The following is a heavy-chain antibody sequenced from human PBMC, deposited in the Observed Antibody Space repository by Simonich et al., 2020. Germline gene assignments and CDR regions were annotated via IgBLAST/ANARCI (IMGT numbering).Heavy chain of an antibody. Sequence: QVQLVESGGGVVQPGRSLRLSCAASGFTFSSYAMHWVRPAPGKGLWRVAVISYDRSNKYYADSVKGRFTISRDNSKNTLYLQMNSLRAEDTAVYYCARDHLDSGSYYFDYWGQGTLVTVSS. J-gene: IGHJ4*02. CDR1: GFTFSSYA. V-gene: IGHV3-30*07. D-gene: IGHD1-26*01. CDR2: ISYDRSNK. CDR3: ARDHLDSGSYYFDY.